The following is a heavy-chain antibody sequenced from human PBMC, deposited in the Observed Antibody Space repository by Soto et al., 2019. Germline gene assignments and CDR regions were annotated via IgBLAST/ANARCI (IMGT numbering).Heavy chain of an antibody. D-gene: IGHD3-10*01. CDR1: GYTLTELS. CDR2: FDPEDGET. CDR3: ASAPLITKEVGYFDL. Sequence: GASVEVCWKVSGYTLTELSMHWVRQDNGKGLEWMGGFDPEDGETIYAQKFQGRVTMTEDTSTDTAYMELSSLRSEDTAVYYCASAPLITKEVGYFDLWGRGTLVTVSS. V-gene: IGHV1-24*01. J-gene: IGHJ2*01.